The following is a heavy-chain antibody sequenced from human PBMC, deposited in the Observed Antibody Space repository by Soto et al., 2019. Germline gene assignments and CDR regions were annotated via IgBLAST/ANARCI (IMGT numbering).Heavy chain of an antibody. CDR2: ISGSGGST. J-gene: IGHJ4*02. CDR1: GFTFSSYA. Sequence: GGSLRLSCAASGFTFSSYAMSWVRQAPGKGLEWVSAISGSGGSTYYADSVKGRFTISRDNSKNTLYLQMNSLRAEDTAVYYCAKGGTSMRIAVAGIFDYWGQGTLVTVSS. CDR3: AKGGTSMRIAVAGIFDY. V-gene: IGHV3-23*01. D-gene: IGHD6-19*01.